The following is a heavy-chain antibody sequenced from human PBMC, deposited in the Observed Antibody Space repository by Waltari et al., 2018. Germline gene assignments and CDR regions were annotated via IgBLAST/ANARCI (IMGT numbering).Heavy chain of an antibody. Sequence: EVQLLESGGGLVQPGGSLRLSCAASGFTFSSYAMSWVRQAPGKGLEWVSAISGSGGSTYYADSVKGRFTISRDNSKNTLYLQMNSLRAEDTAVYYCAKDGSGSYYNPYYYYGMDVWGQGTTVTVSS. CDR3: AKDGSGSYYNPYYYYGMDV. CDR1: GFTFSSYA. CDR2: ISGSGGST. V-gene: IGHV3-23*01. J-gene: IGHJ6*02. D-gene: IGHD3-10*01.